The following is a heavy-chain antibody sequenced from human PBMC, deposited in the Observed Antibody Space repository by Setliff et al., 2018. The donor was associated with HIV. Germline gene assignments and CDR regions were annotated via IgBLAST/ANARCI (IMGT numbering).Heavy chain of an antibody. Sequence: ASVKVSCKASGYTFSGHYMHWVRQAPGQGLEWMGWINPNSGGTNYAQKFQGRVTMTRDTSISTAYMELRWLRSEDTAVYYCARGAWYTSGWYSSRYLDVWGKGTTVTVSS. V-gene: IGHV1-2*02. J-gene: IGHJ6*03. D-gene: IGHD6-19*01. CDR2: INPNSGGT. CDR3: ARGAWYTSGWYSSRYLDV. CDR1: GYTFSGHY.